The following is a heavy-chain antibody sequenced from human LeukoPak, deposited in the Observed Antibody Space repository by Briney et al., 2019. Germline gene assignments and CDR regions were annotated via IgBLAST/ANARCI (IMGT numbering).Heavy chain of an antibody. J-gene: IGHJ6*02. CDR1: GYTFTSYG. D-gene: IGHD3-3*01. V-gene: IGHV1-18*01. CDR2: ISAYNGNT. CDR3: ARAGRLEDYDFWSGYWDYYYGMDV. Sequence: ASVKVSCKASGYTFTSYGISWVRQAPGQGLEWMGWISAYNGNTNYAQKLQGRVTVTTDTSTSTAYMELRSLRSDDTAVYYCARAGRLEDYDFWSGYWDYYYGMDVWGQGTTVTVSS.